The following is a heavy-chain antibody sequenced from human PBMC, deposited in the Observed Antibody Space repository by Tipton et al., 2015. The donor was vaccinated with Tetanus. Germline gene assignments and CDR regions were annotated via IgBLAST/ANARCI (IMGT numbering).Heavy chain of an antibody. Sequence: SLRLSCAASGFTFSDYYMSWIRQAPGKGLEWVSYISSSGSTIYYADSVKGRFTISRDNAKNSLYLQMNSLRAEDTAVYYCAKVEYSSGWYGSRFNWYFDLWGRGTLVTVSS. CDR2: ISSSGSTI. CDR1: GFTFSDYY. D-gene: IGHD6-19*01. J-gene: IGHJ2*01. CDR3: AKVEYSSGWYGSRFNWYFDL. V-gene: IGHV3-11*01.